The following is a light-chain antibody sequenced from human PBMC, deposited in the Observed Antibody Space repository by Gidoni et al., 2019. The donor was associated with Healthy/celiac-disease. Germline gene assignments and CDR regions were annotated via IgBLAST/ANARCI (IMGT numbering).Light chain of an antibody. CDR2: LGS. Sequence: VTTQSPLSLPVTPGEPTSISRRSSHSRLHSNGYNYLDWYLQKPGQSPQLLLYLGSNRASGVPYRFSGSGTGTDFTLKISRVEAEDVGFYYCMQALQTPRTFGQGTKLEIK. V-gene: IGKV2-28*01. CDR1: HSRLHSNGYNY. J-gene: IGKJ2*01. CDR3: MQALQTPRT.